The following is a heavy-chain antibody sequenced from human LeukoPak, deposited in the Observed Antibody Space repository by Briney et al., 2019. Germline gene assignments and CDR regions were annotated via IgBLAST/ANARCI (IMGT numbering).Heavy chain of an antibody. Sequence: GGSLRLSCAASGFTFSSYGMHWVRQAPGKGLEWVAFIRYDGSNKYYADSVKGRFTISRDNSKNTLYLQMNSLRAEDTAVYYCARWAAIIEGHYMDVWGKGTTVTVSS. D-gene: IGHD2-2*02. CDR3: ARWAAIIEGHYMDV. V-gene: IGHV3-30*02. J-gene: IGHJ6*03. CDR2: IRYDGSNK. CDR1: GFTFSSYG.